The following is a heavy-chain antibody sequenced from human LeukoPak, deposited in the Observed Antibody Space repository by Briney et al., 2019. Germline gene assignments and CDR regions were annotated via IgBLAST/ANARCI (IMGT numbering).Heavy chain of an antibody. V-gene: IGHV4-34*01. CDR2: INHSGST. CDR3: AREAVGEMLEVGATTGRAFDI. J-gene: IGHJ3*02. D-gene: IGHD1-26*01. CDR1: GGSFSDYY. Sequence: SETLSLTCAVYGGSFSDYYWSWIRQPPGKGLEWIGEINHSGSTNYNPSLKSRVTISVDTSKNHFSLKLSSVTAADTAVYYCAREAVGEMLEVGATTGRAFDIWGQGTMVTVSS.